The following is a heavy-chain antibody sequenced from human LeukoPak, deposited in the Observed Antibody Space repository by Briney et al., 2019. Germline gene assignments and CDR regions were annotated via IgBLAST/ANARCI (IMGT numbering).Heavy chain of an antibody. J-gene: IGHJ5*02. Sequence: GGSLRLSCAASGFAVSSNQMGWVRQAPGKGLEWVSLIYSGGSTSYADSAKGRFTISRDNSNNTLYLQMNSLSPEDTALYYCARLLPITIPNWFDPWGQGTLVTVSS. D-gene: IGHD3-10*01. CDR1: GFAVSSNQ. V-gene: IGHV3-66*02. CDR3: ARLLPITIPNWFDP. CDR2: IYSGGST.